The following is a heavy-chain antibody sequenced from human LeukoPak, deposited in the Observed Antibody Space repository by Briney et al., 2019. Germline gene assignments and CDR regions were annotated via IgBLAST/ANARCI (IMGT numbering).Heavy chain of an antibody. J-gene: IGHJ6*03. CDR2: IDYSGST. D-gene: IGHD2-15*01. CDR1: AGSISTYY. Sequence: SQTLSLTCTVSAGSISTYYWSWIRQPPGQGLEWIGYIDYSGSTNYNPSLKTRVTISIDTSKNQFSLKLSSVTAVDTAVYYCATWRYCSGGSCYGNYYMDVWGKGTTVTVSS. V-gene: IGHV4-59*01. CDR3: ATWRYCSGGSCYGNYYMDV.